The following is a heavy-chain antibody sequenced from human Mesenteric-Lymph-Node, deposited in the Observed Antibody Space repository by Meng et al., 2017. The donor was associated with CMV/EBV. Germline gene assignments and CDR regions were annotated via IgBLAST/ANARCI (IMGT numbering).Heavy chain of an antibody. CDR1: GYTFTDYY. Sequence: ASVKVSCKASGYTFTDYYMHWVRQAPGQGLEWMGWISGYNGDTKYAENFQGRVTMTTDTSTSTAYMELRRLRSDDTAVYFCARDPRVTSGWYEGNWFDPWGQGTLVTVSS. CDR3: ARDPRVTSGWYEGNWFDP. V-gene: IGHV1-18*04. CDR2: ISGYNGDT. J-gene: IGHJ5*02. D-gene: IGHD6-19*01.